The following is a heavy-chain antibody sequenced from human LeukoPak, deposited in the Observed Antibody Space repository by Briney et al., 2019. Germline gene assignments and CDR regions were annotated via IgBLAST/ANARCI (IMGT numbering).Heavy chain of an antibody. CDR2: IIPIFGTA. V-gene: IGHV1-69*13. CDR1: GGTFSSYA. J-gene: IGHJ4*02. CDR3: ARAAMGTARGFDY. D-gene: IGHD5-18*01. Sequence: SVKVSCKASGGTFSSYAIGWVRQAPGQGLEWMGGIIPIFGTANYAQKFQGRVTITADESTSTAYMELSSLRSEDTAVYYCARAAMGTARGFDYWGQGTLVTVSS.